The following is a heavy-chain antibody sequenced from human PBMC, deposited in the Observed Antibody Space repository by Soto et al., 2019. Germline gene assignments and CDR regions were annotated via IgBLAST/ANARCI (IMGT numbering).Heavy chain of an antibody. CDR2: ISAYNGNT. J-gene: IGHJ3*02. CDR1: GYTFTSYG. CDR3: ARGRTMAITLIVVDEDDKDAFDI. V-gene: IGHV1-18*04. D-gene: IGHD3-22*01. Sequence: QVQLVQSGAEVKKPGASVKVSCKASGYTFTSYGISWVRQAPGQGLEWMGWISAYNGNTNYAQKLQGRVTMTTDTSTSTAYMELGSLRSDDTAMYYCARGRTMAITLIVVDEDDKDAFDIWGQGTMVTVSS.